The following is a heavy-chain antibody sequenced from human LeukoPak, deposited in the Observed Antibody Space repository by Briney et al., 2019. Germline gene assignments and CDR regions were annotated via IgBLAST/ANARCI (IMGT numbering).Heavy chain of an antibody. D-gene: IGHD2-2*01. V-gene: IGHV1-2*02. Sequence: ASVKVSCKASGYTFTGYYMHWVRQAPGQGLEWMGWINPNSGGTNYAQKFQGRVTMTRDTSISTAYMELSRLRSDDTAVYYCARSLIVVVPAANVGFDPWGQGTLVTVSS. CDR2: INPNSGGT. CDR3: ARSLIVVVPAANVGFDP. CDR1: GYTFTGYY. J-gene: IGHJ5*02.